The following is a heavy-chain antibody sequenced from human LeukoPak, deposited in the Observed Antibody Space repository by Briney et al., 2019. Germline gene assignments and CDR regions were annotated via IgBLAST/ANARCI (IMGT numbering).Heavy chain of an antibody. J-gene: IGHJ4*02. CDR1: GYTFTSYD. CDR3: ARSITMVRGVPFGY. D-gene: IGHD3-10*01. V-gene: IGHV1-8*01. Sequence: ASVKVSCKASGYTFTSYDVNWVRQATGQGLEWMGWMNPNSGNTGYAQKFQGRVTMTRNTPIRTAYMELSSLRSEDTAVYYCARSITMVRGVPFGYWGQGTLVTVSS. CDR2: MNPNSGNT.